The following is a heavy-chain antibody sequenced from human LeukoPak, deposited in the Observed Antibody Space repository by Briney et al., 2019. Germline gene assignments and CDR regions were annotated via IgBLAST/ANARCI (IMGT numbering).Heavy chain of an antibody. CDR3: ARDLPPYYFDY. D-gene: IGHD3-3*01. J-gene: IGHJ4*02. CDR1: GYRFTSYW. Sequence: GESLKISCKASGYRFTSYWIGWVRQMPGKGLEWVGIIYPSDSDARYSPSFQGQVTISADKSINTAYLQWSSLKASDTAMYYCARDLPPYYFDYWGQGTLVTVSS. CDR2: IYPSDSDA. V-gene: IGHV5-51*01.